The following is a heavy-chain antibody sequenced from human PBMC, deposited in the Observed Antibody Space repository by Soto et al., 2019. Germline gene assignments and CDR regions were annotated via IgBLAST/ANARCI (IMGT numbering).Heavy chain of an antibody. Sequence: ASVKVSCKASGYTFTSYGISWVRQAPGQGLEWMGWISAYNGNTNYAQKLQGRVTMTTDTSTSTAYMELRSLRSDDTAVYYCARDQGGGGTYYAFWSAYRYYYYGIDVSGQGTTVTVSS. J-gene: IGHJ6*02. V-gene: IGHV1-18*01. CDR1: GYTFTSYG. D-gene: IGHD3-3*01. CDR3: ARDQGGGGTYYAFWSAYRYYYYGIDV. CDR2: ISAYNGNT.